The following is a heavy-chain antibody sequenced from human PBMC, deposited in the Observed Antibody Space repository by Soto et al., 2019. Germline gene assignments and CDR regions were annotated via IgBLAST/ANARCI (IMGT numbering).Heavy chain of an antibody. J-gene: IGHJ6*02. CDR3: ARDPYHVLMVNAPNRYGMDV. CDR2: ISTYNGNT. Sequence: QVQLVQSGAEVKKPGASVKVSCKASGYTFTTYDISWVRQAPGQVLEWLGRISTYNGNTNYPQSLQGRLTMTTDTSTTTAYMELRSLRSDDTAVYYCARDPYHVLMVNAPNRYGMDVWGQGTTVTVSS. CDR1: GYTFTTYD. V-gene: IGHV1-18*01. D-gene: IGHD2-8*01.